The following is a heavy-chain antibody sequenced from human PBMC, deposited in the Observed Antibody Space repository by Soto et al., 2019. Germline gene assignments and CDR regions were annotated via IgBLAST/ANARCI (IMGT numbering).Heavy chain of an antibody. J-gene: IGHJ4*02. CDR1: GGSISSYY. D-gene: IGHD2-15*01. CDR2: IYYSGST. Sequence: SETLSLTCTVSGGSISSYYWSWIRQPPGKGLEWIGYIYYSGSTNYNPSLKSRVTISVDTSKNQFSLKLSSVTAADTAVYYCARAGSCIRYKGGHSEYWGQGIPVTLFS. V-gene: IGHV4-59*01. CDR3: ARAGSCIRYKGGHSEY.